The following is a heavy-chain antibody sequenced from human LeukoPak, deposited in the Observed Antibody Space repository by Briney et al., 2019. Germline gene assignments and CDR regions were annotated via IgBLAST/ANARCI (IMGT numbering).Heavy chain of an antibody. Sequence: GGSLRLSCAASGFTFSSYGMHWVRQAPGKGLEWAAVISYDGSNKYYADSVKGRFTISRDNSKNTLYLQMNSLRAEDTAVYYCAKWPSGGSYMRDIWGQGTMVTVSS. CDR1: GFTFSSYG. V-gene: IGHV3-30*18. D-gene: IGHD1-26*01. J-gene: IGHJ3*02. CDR3: AKWPSGGSYMRDI. CDR2: ISYDGSNK.